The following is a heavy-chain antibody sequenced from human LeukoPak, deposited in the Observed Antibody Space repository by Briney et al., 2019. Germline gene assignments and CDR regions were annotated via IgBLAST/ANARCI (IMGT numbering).Heavy chain of an antibody. CDR2: IYYSGST. V-gene: IGHV4-39*07. CDR3: ARSGAPIAAADHFDY. J-gene: IGHJ4*02. Sequence: SETLSLTCTVSGGSISSSSYYWGWIRQPPGKGLEWIGSIYYSGSTYYNPSLKSRVTISVDTSKNQFSLKLSSVTAADTAVYYCARSGAPIAAADHFDYWGQGTLVTVSS. CDR1: GGSISSSSYY. D-gene: IGHD6-13*01.